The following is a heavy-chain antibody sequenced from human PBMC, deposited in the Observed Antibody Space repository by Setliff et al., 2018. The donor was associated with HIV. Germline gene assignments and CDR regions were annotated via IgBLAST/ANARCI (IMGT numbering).Heavy chain of an antibody. Sequence: ESGPTLVNPTQTLTLTCTVSGFSIGNLGMCVGWIRQPPGKALAWLARIDWDDDKYYSTSLRTRLTVSEDNSKNQVVLTMTNRGPLDTGTHYCARIRSATIALAGLDFFDYWGQGTLVTVS. J-gene: IGHJ4*02. CDR1: GFSIGNLGMC. D-gene: IGHD6-19*01. CDR3: ARIRSATIALAGLDFFDY. CDR2: IDWDDDK. V-gene: IGHV2-70*11.